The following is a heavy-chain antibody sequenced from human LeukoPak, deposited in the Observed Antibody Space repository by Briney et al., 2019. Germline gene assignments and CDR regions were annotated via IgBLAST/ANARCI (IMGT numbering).Heavy chain of an antibody. Sequence: ASVKVSCKASGYTFTSYGISWVRQAPGQGLEWMGWISAYNGNTSYAQKFQGRVTMTRDTSTSTVYMELSSLRSEDTAVYYCTGQEKYYYYGMDVWGQGTTVTVSS. V-gene: IGHV1-18*01. J-gene: IGHJ6*02. CDR3: TGQEKYYYYGMDV. CDR1: GYTFTSYG. CDR2: ISAYNGNT.